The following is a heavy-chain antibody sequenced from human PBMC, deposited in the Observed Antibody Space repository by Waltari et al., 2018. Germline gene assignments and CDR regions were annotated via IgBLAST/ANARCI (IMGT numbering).Heavy chain of an antibody. V-gene: IGHV1-2*02. CDR3: ARAHIYLEVGAAGY. Sequence: QVQLVQSGAEVKKPGASVKVSCKASGYTFTGYYMHWVRQAPGQGLEWMVWINPTSGGTNHAQKLQGRVTMTRNTSISTAYMELSRLRADETSVYYCARAHIYLEVGAAGYWGQGTLVTVSS. D-gene: IGHD1-26*01. J-gene: IGHJ4*02. CDR1: GYTFTGYY. CDR2: INPTSGGT.